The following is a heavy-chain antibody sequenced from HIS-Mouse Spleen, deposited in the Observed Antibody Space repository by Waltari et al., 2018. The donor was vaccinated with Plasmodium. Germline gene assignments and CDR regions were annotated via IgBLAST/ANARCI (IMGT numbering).Heavy chain of an antibody. V-gene: IGHV3-30-3*01. Sequence: QVQLVESGGGVVQPGRSLRLSCAASGFTFSSYAMHWVRQAPGKGLEWVAVISYEGSNKYYADSVKGRFTISRDNSKNTLYLQMNSLRAEDTAVYYCARGIAAAGNWFDPWGQGTLVTVSS. CDR2: ISYEGSNK. CDR1: GFTFSSYA. D-gene: IGHD6-13*01. J-gene: IGHJ5*02. CDR3: ARGIAAAGNWFDP.